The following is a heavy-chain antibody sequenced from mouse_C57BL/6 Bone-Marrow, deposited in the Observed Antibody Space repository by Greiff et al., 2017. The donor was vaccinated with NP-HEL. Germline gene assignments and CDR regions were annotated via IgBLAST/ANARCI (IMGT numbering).Heavy chain of an antibody. CDR1: YTFSRRVH. CDR3: SEDSAVYYCASRITTVVANRDYWYFDV. V-gene: IGHV1-87*01. J-gene: IGHJ1*03. CDR2: GQGLEWIG. Sequence: QVQLQQSGPELARPWASVKISCQAFYTFSRRVHFAIRDTNYWMQWVKQRPGQGLEWIGAIYPGNGDTSYNQKFKGKATLTADKSSSPAYMQLSSLTSEDSAVYYCASRITTVVANRDYWYFDVWGTGTTVTVSS. D-gene: IGHD1-1*01.